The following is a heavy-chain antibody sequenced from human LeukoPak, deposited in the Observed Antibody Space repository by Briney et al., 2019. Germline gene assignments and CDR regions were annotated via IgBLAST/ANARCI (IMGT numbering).Heavy chain of an antibody. J-gene: IGHJ4*02. CDR2: IYYSGST. CDR1: GGSISSGDYY. V-gene: IGHV4-30-4*01. CDR3: ARVSGWLRPFDY. Sequence: SETLSLTCTVSGGSISSGDYYWSWIRQPPGKGLEWIGYIYYSGSTYYNPSLKSRVTISVDTSKNQFSLKLSSVTAADTAVYYCARVSGWLRPFDYWGQGTLVTVSS. D-gene: IGHD5-12*01.